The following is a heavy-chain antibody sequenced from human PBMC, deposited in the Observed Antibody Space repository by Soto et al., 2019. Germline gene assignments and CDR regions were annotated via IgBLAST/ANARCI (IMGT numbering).Heavy chain of an antibody. J-gene: IGHJ5*02. D-gene: IGHD6-13*01. CDR3: ARGGIDAHWFDP. Sequence: SETLSLTCNVSGGYINSGGFYWSWIRQHPGKGLEWIGYIFHSGSTLYNPSLNSRVTLSADTSKNQLSLNLRSVTVADTAVYYWARGGIDAHWFDPWGQGPLVTVSS. CDR1: GGYINSGGFY. CDR2: IFHSGST. V-gene: IGHV4-31*03.